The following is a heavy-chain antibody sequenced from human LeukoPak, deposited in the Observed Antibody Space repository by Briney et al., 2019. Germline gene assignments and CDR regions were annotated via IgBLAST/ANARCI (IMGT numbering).Heavy chain of an antibody. CDR3: ARTEYYDFWSGYHPYHFDY. CDR2: IYSGGST. D-gene: IGHD3-3*01. V-gene: IGHV3-66*02. CDR1: GFTVSSNY. J-gene: IGHJ4*02. Sequence: GGSLRLSCAASGFTVSSNYMSWVRQAPGKGLEWVSVIYSGGSTYYADSVKGRFTISRDNSKNTLYLQMNSLRAEDTAVYYCARTEYYDFWSGYHPYHFDYWGQGTLVTVYS.